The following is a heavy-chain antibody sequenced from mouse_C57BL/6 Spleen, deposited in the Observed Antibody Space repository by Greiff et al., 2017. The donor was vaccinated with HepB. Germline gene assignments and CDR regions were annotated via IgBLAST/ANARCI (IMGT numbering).Heavy chain of an antibody. J-gene: IGHJ2*01. Sequence: EVQGVESGGGLVQPGGSLKLSCAASGFTFSDYYMYWVRQTPEKRLEWVAYISNGGGSTYYPDTVKGRFTISRDNAKNTLYLQMSRLKSEDTAMYYCARGPSDYFDYWGQGTTLTVSS. CDR1: GFTFSDYY. CDR3: ARGPSDYFDY. CDR2: ISNGGGST. V-gene: IGHV5-12*01.